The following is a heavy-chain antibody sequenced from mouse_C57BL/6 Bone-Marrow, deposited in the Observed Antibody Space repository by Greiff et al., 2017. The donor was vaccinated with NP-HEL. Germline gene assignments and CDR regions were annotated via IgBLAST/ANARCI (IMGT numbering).Heavy chain of an antibody. CDR1: GFTFTDYY. CDR2: IRNKANGYTT. V-gene: IGHV7-3*01. D-gene: IGHD1-1*01. Sequence: EVKLMESGGGLVQPGGSLSLSCAASGFTFTDYYMSWVRQPPGKALEWLGFIRNKANGYTTEYSASVKGRFTISRDNSQSILYLQMNALRAEDSATYYGARYQSYGSSFWYFDVWGTGTTVTVSS. CDR3: ARYQSYGSSFWYFDV. J-gene: IGHJ1*03.